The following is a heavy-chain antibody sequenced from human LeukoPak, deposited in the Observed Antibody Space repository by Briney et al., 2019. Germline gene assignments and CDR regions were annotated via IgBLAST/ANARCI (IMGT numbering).Heavy chain of an antibody. D-gene: IGHD2-2*01. CDR1: GFTFSSYW. J-gene: IGHJ4*02. CDR3: AKDVGYCSPTSCSWDY. V-gene: IGHV3-74*01. Sequence: GGSLRLSCAVSGFTFSSYWMHWVRQAPGKGLVWVSRINNDGSTTAYADSVKGRFTISRDNSKNTLYLQMNSLRAGDTAVYFCAKDVGYCSPTSCSWDYWGQGTLVTVSS. CDR2: INNDGSTT.